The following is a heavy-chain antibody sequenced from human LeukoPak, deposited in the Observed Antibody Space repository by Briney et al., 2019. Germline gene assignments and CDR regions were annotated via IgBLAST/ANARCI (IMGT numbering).Heavy chain of an antibody. CDR1: GFTVSSNY. V-gene: IGHV3-53*01. CDR2: IYSGGST. D-gene: IGHD3-10*01. Sequence: PGGSLRLSCAASGFTVSSNYMSWVRQAPGKGLEWVSVIYSGGSTYYADSVKGRFTISRDNSKNTLYLQMNSLRAEDTAVYYCARGGTYYYGSGSQNFDYWGQGTLVTVSS. J-gene: IGHJ4*02. CDR3: ARGGTYYYGSGSQNFDY.